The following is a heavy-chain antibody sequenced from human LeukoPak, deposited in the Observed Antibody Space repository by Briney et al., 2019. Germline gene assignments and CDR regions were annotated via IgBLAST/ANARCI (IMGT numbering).Heavy chain of an antibody. CDR2: INHSGST. CDR1: GGSFSGYY. CDR3: ARGLVGYDSSGYYWGYYYYYYMDV. D-gene: IGHD3-22*01. V-gene: IGHV4-34*01. J-gene: IGHJ6*03. Sequence: PSETLSLTCAVYGGSFSGYYWSWIRQPPGKGLEWIGEINHSGSTNYNPSLKSRVTISVDTSKNQFSLKLSSVTAADTAVYYCARGLVGYDSSGYYWGYYYYYYMDVWGKGTTVTVSS.